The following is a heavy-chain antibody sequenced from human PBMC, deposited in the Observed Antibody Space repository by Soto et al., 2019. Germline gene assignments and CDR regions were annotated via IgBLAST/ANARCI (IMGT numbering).Heavy chain of an antibody. Sequence: PSETLSLTCTVSGGSISSGGYYWSWIRQHPGEGLEWIGYIYYSGSTYYNPSLKSRVTISVDTSKNQFSLKLSSVTAADTAVYYCARASSSGYFFRAFDIWGQGTMVTVSS. CDR3: ARASSSGYFFRAFDI. V-gene: IGHV4-31*03. J-gene: IGHJ3*02. CDR1: GGSISSGGYY. D-gene: IGHD3-22*01. CDR2: IYYSGST.